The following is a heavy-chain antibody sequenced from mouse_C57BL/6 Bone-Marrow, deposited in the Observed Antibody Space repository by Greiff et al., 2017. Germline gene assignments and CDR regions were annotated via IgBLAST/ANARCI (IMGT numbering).Heavy chain of an antibody. V-gene: IGHV1-59*01. CDR1: GYTFTSYW. CDR3: ARSEAGKGRGYYAMDY. CDR2: IDPSDSYT. D-gene: IGHD1-1*01. Sequence: QVQLKQPGAELVRPGTSVKLSCKASGYTFTSYWMHWVKQRPGQGLEWIGVIDPSDSYTNYNQKFKGKATLTVDTSSSTAYMQLSSLTSEDSAVYYCARSEAGKGRGYYAMDYWGQGTSVTVSS. J-gene: IGHJ4*01.